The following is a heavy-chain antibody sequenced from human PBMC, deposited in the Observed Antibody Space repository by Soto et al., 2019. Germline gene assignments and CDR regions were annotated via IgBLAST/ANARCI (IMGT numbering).Heavy chain of an antibody. V-gene: IGHV4-59*01. CDR1: GGSIRGYY. Sequence: QVQLQESGPGLVKPSETLSLTCAVSGGSIRGYYWSWMRQAPGKGLEWIGLLYYSGSTTYNPSLKSRVTISVDTSKNQVSLKLSSVTAADTAVYYCARDTSGDYGHLDYWGQGILVTVSS. CDR3: ARDTSGDYGHLDY. D-gene: IGHD4-17*01. CDR2: LYYSGST. J-gene: IGHJ4*02.